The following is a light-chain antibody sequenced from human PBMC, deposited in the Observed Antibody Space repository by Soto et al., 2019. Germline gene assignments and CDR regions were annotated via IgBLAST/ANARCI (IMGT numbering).Light chain of an antibody. J-gene: IGKJ3*01. Sequence: EVVLTQSPGTLSLSPGERATLSCRASQLVTINSLAWYQQKPGQPPRLLIYAASTRASAIPDRFSGSGSGTDFPLTISRLQPEDFALYYCHQYGDSPFTFGPGTRVDVK. CDR1: QLVTINS. CDR2: AAS. V-gene: IGKV3-20*01. CDR3: HQYGDSPFT.